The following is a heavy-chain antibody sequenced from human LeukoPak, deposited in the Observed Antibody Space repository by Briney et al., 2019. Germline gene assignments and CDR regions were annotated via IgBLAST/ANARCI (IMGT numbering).Heavy chain of an antibody. Sequence: PSETLSLTCTVSGGSISSSSYYWGWIRQPPGKGLEWIGSIYYSGGTYYNPSLKSRVTISVDTSKNQFSLKLSSVTAADTAVYYCAREPHGSGSPYFDYWGQGTLVTVSS. J-gene: IGHJ4*02. CDR1: GGSISSSSYY. D-gene: IGHD3-10*01. CDR3: AREPHGSGSPYFDY. V-gene: IGHV4-39*07. CDR2: IYYSGGT.